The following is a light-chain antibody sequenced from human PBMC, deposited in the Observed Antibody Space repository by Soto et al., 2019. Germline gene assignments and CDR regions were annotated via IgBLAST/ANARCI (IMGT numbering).Light chain of an antibody. CDR3: QHYNDWPPYT. V-gene: IGKV3-20*01. J-gene: IGKJ2*01. CDR1: QSVSSSY. Sequence: EIVLTQSPGTLSLSPGERATLSCRASQSVSSSYLAWYQQKPGQAPRLLIYGASSRATGIPDRFSGSGSGTEFTLTISRLEPEDFAVYYCQHYNDWPPYTFGQGTKLEIK. CDR2: GAS.